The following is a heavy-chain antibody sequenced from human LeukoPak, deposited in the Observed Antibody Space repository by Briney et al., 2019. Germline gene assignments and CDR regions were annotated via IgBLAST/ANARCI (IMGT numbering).Heavy chain of an antibody. J-gene: IGHJ4*02. CDR1: GFTFTSYA. Sequence: GGSLRLSCEVSGFTFTSYAMRWVRQAPAKGLEWVSAISISGGNTYYAESVKGRFTISRDNSKNKLYLQMNSLRDEDTAIYYCAKDGGCGRAVAGTWFGYWGQGTLVTVPS. D-gene: IGHD6-19*01. CDR3: AKDGGCGRAVAGTWFGY. CDR2: ISISGGNT. V-gene: IGHV3-23*01.